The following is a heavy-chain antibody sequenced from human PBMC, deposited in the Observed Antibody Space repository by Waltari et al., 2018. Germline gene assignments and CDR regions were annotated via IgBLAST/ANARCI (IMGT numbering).Heavy chain of an antibody. CDR1: GGSISSSSYY. V-gene: IGHV4-39*01. CDR3: ASDGQWPIGYYCDY. J-gene: IGHJ4*02. CDR2: IYYSGST. D-gene: IGHD6-19*01. Sequence: QLQLQESGPGLVKPSETLSLTCTVSGGSISSSSYYWGWIRQPPGKGLEWIGSIYYSGSTYYNPSIKSRVTISLDTSKNQVSVKLRPVTAADTAVYYWASDGQWPIGYYCDYWGQGTLVTVSS.